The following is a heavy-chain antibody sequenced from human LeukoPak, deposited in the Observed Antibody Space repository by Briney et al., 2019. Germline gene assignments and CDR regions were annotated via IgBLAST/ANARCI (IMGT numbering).Heavy chain of an antibody. J-gene: IGHJ4*02. CDR2: INSGGGAI. CDR1: GFTFSNYW. Sequence: GGSLRLSCAASGFTFSNYWMHWVRQAPGKGLEWVSYINSGGGAIYYADSVKGRFTISRDNAKNSLYLQMNSLRADDTAVYYCARGGSYVHYWGQGTLVTVSS. CDR3: ARGGSYVHY. D-gene: IGHD1-26*01. V-gene: IGHV3-48*04.